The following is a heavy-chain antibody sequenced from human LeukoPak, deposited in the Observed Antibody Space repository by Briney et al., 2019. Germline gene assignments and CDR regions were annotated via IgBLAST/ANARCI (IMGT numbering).Heavy chain of an antibody. D-gene: IGHD3-22*01. V-gene: IGHV3-15*01. J-gene: IGHJ4*02. CDR3: TTDAVYYYDSSGNFDY. CDR2: IKSKTDGGTT. CDR1: GFTFSDAW. Sequence: GGSLRLSCAASGFTFSDAWMSWARQAPGKGLEWVGRIKSKTDGGTTDYAAPVKGRFTISRDDSKNTLYLQMNSLKTEDTAVYYCTTDAVYYYDSSGNFDYWGQGTLVTVSS.